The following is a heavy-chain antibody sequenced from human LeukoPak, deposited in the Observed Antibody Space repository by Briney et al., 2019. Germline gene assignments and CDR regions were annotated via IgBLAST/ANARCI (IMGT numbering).Heavy chain of an antibody. D-gene: IGHD6-19*01. CDR3: AKWSRTAVAGPLGYFDY. CDR2: ISGSGGTT. J-gene: IGHJ4*02. V-gene: IGHV3-23*01. Sequence: GGSLRLPCAASGFTFNSYAMSWVRQAPGKGLEWVSAISGSGGTTYSADSVKGRFTISRDNSKNTLYVQMNSLRAEDTAVYYCAKWSRTAVAGPLGYFDYWGQGTLVIVSS. CDR1: GFTFNSYA.